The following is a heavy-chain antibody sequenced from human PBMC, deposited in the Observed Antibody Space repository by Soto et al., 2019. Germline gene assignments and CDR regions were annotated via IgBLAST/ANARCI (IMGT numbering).Heavy chain of an antibody. D-gene: IGHD1-26*01. Sequence: GESLKISCKGSGYSFAGYWITWVRQKPGKGLAWMGRIDPSDSQTYYSPSFRGHVTISVTKSITTVFLQWSSLRASDTAMYYCARQLYDAATGPNFLDYSDSWGQGTPVTVSS. CDR2: IDPSDSQT. CDR3: ARQLYDAATGPNFLDYSDS. CDR1: GYSFAGYW. J-gene: IGHJ4*02. V-gene: IGHV5-10-1*01.